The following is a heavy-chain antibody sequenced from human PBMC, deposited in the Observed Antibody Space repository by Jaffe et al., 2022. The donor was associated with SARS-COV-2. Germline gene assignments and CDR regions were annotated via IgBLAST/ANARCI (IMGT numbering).Heavy chain of an antibody. CDR3: ARDPCNSSSGCD. J-gene: IGHJ4*02. D-gene: IGHD6-13*01. CDR1: GGTFSSYT. CDR2: IIPILGIA. Sequence: QVQLVQSGAEVKKPGSSVKVSCKASGGTFSSYTISWVRQAPGQGLEWMGRIIPILGIANYAQKFQGRVTITADKSTSTAYMELSSLRSEDTAVYYCARDPCNSSSGCDWGQGTLVTVSS. V-gene: IGHV1-69*08.